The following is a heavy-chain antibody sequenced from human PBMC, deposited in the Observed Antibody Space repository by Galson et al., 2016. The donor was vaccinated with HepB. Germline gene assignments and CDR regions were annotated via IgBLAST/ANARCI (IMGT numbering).Heavy chain of an antibody. Sequence: SVKVSCKASGFTFRNYNMHWVRQAPGQGLEWMGIINRGGPGTIYAQKFQDRLTMTSDTSTSTVYMELSSLRSEDTALYYCTRDYNWAIDYRGQGTLVTVSS. J-gene: IGHJ4*02. CDR3: TRDYNWAIDY. CDR1: GFTFRNYN. V-gene: IGHV1-46*03. CDR2: INRGGPGT. D-gene: IGHD1-1*01.